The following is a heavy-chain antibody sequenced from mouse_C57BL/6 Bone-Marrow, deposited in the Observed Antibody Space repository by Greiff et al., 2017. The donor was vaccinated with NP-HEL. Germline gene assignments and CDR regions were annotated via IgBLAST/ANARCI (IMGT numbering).Heavy chain of an antibody. V-gene: IGHV1-69*01. D-gene: IGHD2-2*01. CDR3: AREGLREIDY. CDR2: IDPSDSYT. J-gene: IGHJ4*01. CDR1: GYTITSYC. Sequence: QVQLQQPGAELVMPGASVKLSCKASGYTITSYCMHWVKQRPGQGIEWIGEIDPSDSYTNYNQKFQGKSTLTVDKSSSTAYMQLSSLTSEDTAVYYCAREGLREIDYWGQGTSVTVSS.